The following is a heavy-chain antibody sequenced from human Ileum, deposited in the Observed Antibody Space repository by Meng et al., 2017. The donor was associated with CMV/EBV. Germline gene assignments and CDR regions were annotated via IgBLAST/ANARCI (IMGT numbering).Heavy chain of an antibody. CDR3: AREEVWTLPPRFFYHGLGL. CDR1: EGSINHYY. V-gene: IGHV4-4*08. CDR2: VHSSGDT. Sequence: SETLSLTCNVSEGSINHYYWNWIRQSPGKGLEWIGFVHSSGDTDYNPSLKSRALISIDKSKTHFSLKLTSVTSADTAIYFCAREEVWTLPPRFFYHGLGLWGPGTAVTVSS. J-gene: IGHJ6*02. D-gene: IGHD3/OR15-3a*01.